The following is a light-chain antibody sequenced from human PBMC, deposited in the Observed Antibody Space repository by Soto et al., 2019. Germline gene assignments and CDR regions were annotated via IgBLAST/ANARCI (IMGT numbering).Light chain of an antibody. CDR3: AAWDDSLNGPV. V-gene: IGLV1-44*01. CDR2: STN. Sequence: QSVLTQPPSASGTPGQRVTMSCSGSSSNIGSNAVNWYQQLPGTAPKLLIYSTNQRPSGVPDRFSGSKSGTSASLAISGLQSDDEADYYCAAWDDSLNGPVFGGGAKLTVL. CDR1: SSNIGSNA. J-gene: IGLJ2*01.